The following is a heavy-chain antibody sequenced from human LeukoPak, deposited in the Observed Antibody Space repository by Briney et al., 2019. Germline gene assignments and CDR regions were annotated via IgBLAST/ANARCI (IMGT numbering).Heavy chain of an antibody. V-gene: IGHV3-21*01. CDR2: ISSSSSYI. J-gene: IGHJ4*02. CDR1: GFTFSSYS. Sequence: GGSLRLSCAASGFTFSSYSMNWVRQAPGKGLEWVSSISSSSSYIHYADSVKGRFTISRDNAKNSLYLQMNSLRAEDTAVYYCARDRVITFGGVIDPFDYWGQGTLVTVSS. D-gene: IGHD3-16*02. CDR3: ARDRVITFGGVIDPFDY.